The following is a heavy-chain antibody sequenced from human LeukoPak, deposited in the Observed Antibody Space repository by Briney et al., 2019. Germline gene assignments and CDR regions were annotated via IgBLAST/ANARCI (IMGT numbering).Heavy chain of an antibody. CDR2: ISGSGGST. CDR1: GFTFSSYA. V-gene: IGHV3-23*01. J-gene: IGHJ4*02. Sequence: GGSLRLSCAASGFTFSSYAMSWVRQAPGKGLEWVSAISGSGGSTYYADSVKGRFTISGDNSKNTLYLQMNSLRAEDTAVYYCAKDQLITMIVVVIPYFGYWGQGTLVTVSS. CDR3: AKDQLITMIVVVIPYFGY. D-gene: IGHD3-22*01.